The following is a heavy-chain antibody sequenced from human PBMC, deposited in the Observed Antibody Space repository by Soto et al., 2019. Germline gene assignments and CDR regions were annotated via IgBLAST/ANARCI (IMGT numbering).Heavy chain of an antibody. CDR3: ARQPVDYYDSSGYYNYFDP. J-gene: IGHJ5*02. CDR2: IYPGDSDT. Sequence: PGESLKISCKGSGYSFTSYWIGWVRQMPGKGLEWMGIIYPGDSDTRYSPSFQGQVTISADKSISTAYLQWSSLKASDTAMYYCARQPVDYYDSSGYYNYFDPWGQGTLVTVS. CDR1: GYSFTSYW. D-gene: IGHD3-22*01. V-gene: IGHV5-51*01.